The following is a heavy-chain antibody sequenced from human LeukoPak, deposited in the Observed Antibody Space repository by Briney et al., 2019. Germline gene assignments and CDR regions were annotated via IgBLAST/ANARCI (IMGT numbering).Heavy chain of an antibody. D-gene: IGHD6-13*01. J-gene: IGHJ4*02. CDR3: ARETRAAAGHFDY. V-gene: IGHV1-69*04. CDR1: GYTFTSYG. CDR2: IIPILGIA. Sequence: SVKVSCKASGYTFTSYGISWVRQAPGQGLEWMGRIIPILGIANYAQKFQGRVTITADKSTSTAYMELSSLRSEDTAVYYCARETRAAAGHFDYWGQGTLVTVSS.